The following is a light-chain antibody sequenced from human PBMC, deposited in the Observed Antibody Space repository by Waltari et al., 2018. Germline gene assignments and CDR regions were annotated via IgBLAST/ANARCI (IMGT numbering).Light chain of an antibody. CDR3: CSYAGSYTWV. CDR2: DHN. Sequence: QSALTQPASVSGSPGQSITLSCTGTSSDVGNYNLVSWYQQYPGKAPKVMIYDHNRRPSGVSDRFSGSKSGNTASLTISGVQAEDEADYYCCSYAGSYTWVFGGGTKLTVL. V-gene: IGLV2-23*01. CDR1: SSDVGNYNL. J-gene: IGLJ3*02.